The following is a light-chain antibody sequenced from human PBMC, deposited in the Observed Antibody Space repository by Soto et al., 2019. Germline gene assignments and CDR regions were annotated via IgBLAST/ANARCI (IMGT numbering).Light chain of an antibody. J-gene: IGLJ2*01. CDR2: GNS. CDR1: SSNIGAGYN. Sequence: QSVLTQPPSVSGAPGQRVTISCTGSSSNIGAGYNVHWYQQLPGTAPKLLIYGNSNRPSGVPDRFSGSKSGTSASLDITAVQGEDEAAYYGQSYDSSLSGVVFGGGPKVTVL. CDR3: QSYDSSLSGVV. V-gene: IGLV1-40*01.